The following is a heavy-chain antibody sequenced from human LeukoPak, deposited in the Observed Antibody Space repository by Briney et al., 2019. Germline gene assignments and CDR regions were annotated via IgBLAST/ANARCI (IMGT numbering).Heavy chain of an antibody. CDR1: GGSISSGSYY. J-gene: IGHJ4*02. CDR3: ASYPGIAARPGVTRGVDY. D-gene: IGHD6-6*01. V-gene: IGHV4-61*02. CDR2: IYTSGST. Sequence: SQTLSLTCTVSGGSISSGSYYWSWIRQPAGKGLEWIGRIYTSGSTNYNPSLKSRVTISVDTSKNQFSLKLSSVTAADTAVYYCASYPGIAARPGVTRGVDYWGQGTLVTVSS.